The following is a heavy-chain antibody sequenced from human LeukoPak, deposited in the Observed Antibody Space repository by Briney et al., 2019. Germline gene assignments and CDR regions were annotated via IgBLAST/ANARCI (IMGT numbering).Heavy chain of an antibody. D-gene: IGHD3-9*01. CDR1: GGTFSSYA. Sequence: GASVKVSCKASGGTFSSYAISWVRQAPGQGLEWMGGIIPIFGTANYAQKFQGRVTITADEATSTAYMELSSLRSEDTAVYYCARVVGRYYDILTGYSIYYYYGMDVWGQGTTVTVSS. CDR2: IIPIFGTA. V-gene: IGHV1-69*13. CDR3: ARVVGRYYDILTGYSIYYYYGMDV. J-gene: IGHJ6*02.